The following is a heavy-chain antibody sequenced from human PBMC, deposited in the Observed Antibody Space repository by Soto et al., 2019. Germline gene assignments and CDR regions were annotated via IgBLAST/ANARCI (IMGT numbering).Heavy chain of an antibody. V-gene: IGHV3-23*01. Sequence: HPGGSLRLSCAASGFTFSSYAMSWVRQAPGKGLEWVSAISGSGGSTYYADSVKGRFTISRDNSKNTLYLQMNSLRAEDTAVYYCAKEGNRRRSSSWFIGDNWFDPWGQGTLVTVSS. D-gene: IGHD6-13*01. J-gene: IGHJ5*02. CDR3: AKEGNRRRSSSWFIGDNWFDP. CDR1: GFTFSSYA. CDR2: ISGSGGST.